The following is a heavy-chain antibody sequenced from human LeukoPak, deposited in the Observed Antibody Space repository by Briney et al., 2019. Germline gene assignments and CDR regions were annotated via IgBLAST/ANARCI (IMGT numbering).Heavy chain of an antibody. J-gene: IGHJ1*01. Sequence: SETLSLTCTVSGGSISSHYWSWIRQPPGKGLVWIGYIYYSGSTNYNPSLKSRVTISVDTSKNQFSLKLSSVTAADTAVYYCAMVVKEYFQHWGQGTLVTVSS. CDR2: IYYSGST. CDR1: GGSISSHY. D-gene: IGHD2-15*01. V-gene: IGHV4-59*11. CDR3: AMVVKEYFQH.